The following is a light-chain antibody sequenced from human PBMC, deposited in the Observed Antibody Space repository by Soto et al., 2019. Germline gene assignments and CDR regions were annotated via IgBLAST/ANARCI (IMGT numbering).Light chain of an antibody. CDR1: SSNIGAGYD. CDR3: GSYTSTDSLK. V-gene: IGLV1-40*01. CDR2: GNS. J-gene: IGLJ3*02. Sequence: QSVLTQPPSVSGAPGQRVTISCTGSSSNIGAGYDVHWYQQLPGTAPKLLIYGNSNRPSGVPDRFSGSKSGTSASLAITGLQAEDEADYYCGSYTSTDSLKFGGGTKVTVL.